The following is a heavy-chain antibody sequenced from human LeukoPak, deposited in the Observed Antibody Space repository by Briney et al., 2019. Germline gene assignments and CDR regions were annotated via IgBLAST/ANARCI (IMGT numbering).Heavy chain of an antibody. CDR1: GGSVSSDY. CDR2: IYHPTTT. V-gene: IGHV4-59*02. J-gene: IGHJ4*02. CDR3: ATGHSSGWFDF. D-gene: IGHD6-19*01. Sequence: PSETLSLTCSVSGGSVSSDYWSWIRHSPGTGLEWIGCIYHPTTTNYNPSLKSRVSMSLDTSKNQFSLDLTSVTAADTAMYFCATGHSSGWFDFWGRGTLVTVSS.